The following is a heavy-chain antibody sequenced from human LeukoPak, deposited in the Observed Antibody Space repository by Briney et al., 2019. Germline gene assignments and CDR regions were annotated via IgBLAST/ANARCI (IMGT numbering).Heavy chain of an antibody. CDR2: ISAYNGNT. V-gene: IGHV1-18*01. CDR3: ARDGLVGPPGRLWVLSVAFDI. J-gene: IGHJ3*02. Sequence: ASVKVSCKASGYTFTSYGISWVRQAPGQGLEWMGWISAYNGNTNYAQKLQGRVTMTTDTSTSTAYMELRSLRSDDTAVYYCARDGLVGPPGRLWVLSVAFDIWGQGTMVTVSS. D-gene: IGHD1-26*01. CDR1: GYTFTSYG.